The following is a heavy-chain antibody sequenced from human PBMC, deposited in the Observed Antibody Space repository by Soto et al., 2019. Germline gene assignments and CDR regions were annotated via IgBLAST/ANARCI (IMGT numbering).Heavy chain of an antibody. Sequence: GGSLKLSPGAPGFNVSRNHMSWVRQAPGKGLEWVSVIYSGGSTYYADSVKGRFTISRDNSKNTLYLQMNSLRAEDTAVYYCQYYYGSGSYYEFDYWGQGT. CDR2: IYSGGST. CDR3: QYYYGSGSYYEFDY. D-gene: IGHD3-10*01. V-gene: IGHV3-66*01. J-gene: IGHJ4*02. CDR1: GFNVSRNH.